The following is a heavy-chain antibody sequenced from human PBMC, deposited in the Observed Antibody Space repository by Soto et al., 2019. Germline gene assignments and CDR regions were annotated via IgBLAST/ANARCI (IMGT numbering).Heavy chain of an antibody. Sequence: EVQLVESGGGLVQPGGSLRLSCAASGFTFSSYEMNWVRQAPGKGLEWVSYISSSGSTIYYADSVKGRLTISRDNAKNSLYLQMNSLRAEDTAVYYCASFSPTARTYDISRWDYWGQGTLVTVSS. D-gene: IGHD3-22*01. CDR3: ASFSPTARTYDISRWDY. CDR1: GFTFSSYE. J-gene: IGHJ4*02. V-gene: IGHV3-48*03. CDR2: ISSSGSTI.